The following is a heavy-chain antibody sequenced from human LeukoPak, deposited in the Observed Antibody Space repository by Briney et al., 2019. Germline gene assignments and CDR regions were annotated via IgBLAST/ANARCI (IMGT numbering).Heavy chain of an antibody. CDR2: ISSSSTYI. D-gene: IGHD3-10*01. CDR3: ARDPGYYGTFDY. CDR1: GFSFGSYN. Sequence: PGGSLRLSCAASGFSFGSYNMHWVRQAPRKGLEWVSSISSSSTYIFYTDSVKGRFTISRDNAKNSLYLQMNGLRAEDTAVYYCARDPGYYGTFDYWGQGTLVTVSS. V-gene: IGHV3-21*01. J-gene: IGHJ4*02.